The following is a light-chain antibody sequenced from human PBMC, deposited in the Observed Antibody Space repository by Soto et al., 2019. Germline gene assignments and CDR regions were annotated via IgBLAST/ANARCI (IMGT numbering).Light chain of an antibody. V-gene: IGLV1-47*01. Sequence: QSVLTQPPSASGTPGQRVTISCSGSSSNIGSNYVYWYQQLPGTAPKLLIYRNNQRPSGVPDLFSGSKSGTSASLAISGLRSEDESYYYCAAWDDSLSGQAVFGGGTQLTVL. J-gene: IGLJ7*01. CDR2: RNN. CDR1: SSNIGSNY. CDR3: AAWDDSLSGQAV.